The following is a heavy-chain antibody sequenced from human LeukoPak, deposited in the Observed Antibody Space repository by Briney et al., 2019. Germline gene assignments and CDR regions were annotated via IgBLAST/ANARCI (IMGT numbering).Heavy chain of an antibody. V-gene: IGHV3-53*01. J-gene: IGHJ5*02. Sequence: GGSLRLSCAASGFTVTNNYMRWVRQAPGKGLEWVSLIYSNGRTEYTDSVKGRFSISRDNSKNSMYLQMNSLRAEDTAMYSCARDVGPWGKGTLVTVSS. CDR2: IYSNGRT. D-gene: IGHD2-15*01. CDR3: ARDVGP. CDR1: GFTVTNNY.